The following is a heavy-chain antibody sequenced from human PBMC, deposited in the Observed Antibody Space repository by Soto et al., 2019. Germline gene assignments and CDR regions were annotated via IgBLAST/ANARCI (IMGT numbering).Heavy chain of an antibody. D-gene: IGHD2-21*01. J-gene: IGHJ4*02. Sequence: EVQLVESGGGLVQPGGSLRLSCAASGFTFSNYWMSWVRQAPGKGLEWVANIKQDGSEKYYVDSAKSRFTISRDNAKNSLYLQMNSLRVEDTAVYYCASYGIDRRVFQFDYWGQGTLVTVSS. CDR3: ASYGIDRRVFQFDY. V-gene: IGHV3-7*01. CDR1: GFTFSNYW. CDR2: IKQDGSEK.